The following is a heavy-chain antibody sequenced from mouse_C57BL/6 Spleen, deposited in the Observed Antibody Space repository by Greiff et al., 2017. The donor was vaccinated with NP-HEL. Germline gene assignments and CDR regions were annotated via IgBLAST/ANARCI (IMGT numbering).Heavy chain of an antibody. V-gene: IGHV1-52*01. CDR1: GYTFTSYW. Sequence: QVQLKQPGAELVRPGSSVKLSCKASGYTFTSYWMHWVKQRPIQGLEWIGNIDPSDSETHYNQKFKDKATLTVDKSSSTAYMQLSSLTSEDSAVYYCARWDKTGTDYWGQGTTLTVSS. J-gene: IGHJ2*01. D-gene: IGHD4-1*01. CDR3: ARWDKTGTDY. CDR2: IDPSDSET.